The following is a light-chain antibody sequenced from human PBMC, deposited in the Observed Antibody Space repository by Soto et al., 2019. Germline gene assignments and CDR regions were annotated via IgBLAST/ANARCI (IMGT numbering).Light chain of an antibody. CDR1: QGISSW. CDR2: KAS. CDR3: QQYNSYSRT. Sequence: DIQMTQSPSTLSASVGDRVTITCRASQGISSWLAWYQQKPGKAPKLLIYKASSLESGVPSRFSGSGSGTEFTLTISSLQPDDFATYYCQQYNSYSRTFGQGTKVDTK. V-gene: IGKV1-5*03. J-gene: IGKJ1*01.